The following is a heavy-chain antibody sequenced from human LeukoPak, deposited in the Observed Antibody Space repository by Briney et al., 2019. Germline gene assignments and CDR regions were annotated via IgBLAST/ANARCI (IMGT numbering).Heavy chain of an antibody. D-gene: IGHD1-1*01. CDR3: SKKGQADDDGKPD. CDR1: GFTFSVYD. V-gene: IGHV3-23*01. J-gene: IGHJ4*02. CDR2: ISRGGIS. Sequence: GGSLRLSCTASGFTFSVYDMYWIRQSPGKGLECVSVISRGGISYYADSVKGRFTISRDNSKNTLYLQMNSLRAEDTAVYYCSKKGQADDDGKPDWGQGTLVTVSP.